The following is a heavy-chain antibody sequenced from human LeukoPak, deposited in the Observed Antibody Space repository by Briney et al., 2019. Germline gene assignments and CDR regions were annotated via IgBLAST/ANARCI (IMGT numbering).Heavy chain of an antibody. CDR2: ISSSSSTI. J-gene: IGHJ6*03. CDR1: GFTFSSYS. D-gene: IGHD6-13*01. Sequence: GGSLRLSCAASGFTFSSYSMNWVRQAPGKGLEWVSYISSSSSTIYYADSVKGRFTISRDNAKNSLYLQMNSLRAEDTAVYYCASADGYSSSWAYYYYYMDVWGKGTTVTVSS. V-gene: IGHV3-48*01. CDR3: ASADGYSSSWAYYYYYMDV.